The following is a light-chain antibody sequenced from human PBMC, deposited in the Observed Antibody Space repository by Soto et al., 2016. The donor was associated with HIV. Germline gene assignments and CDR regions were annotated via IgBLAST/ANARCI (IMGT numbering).Light chain of an antibody. CDR2: KAS. CDR1: QSISSW. CDR3: QQYNSYSRWT. J-gene: IGKJ1*01. V-gene: IGKV1-5*03. Sequence: DIQLTQSPSFLSASVGDRVTITCRASQSISSWLAWYQQKPGKAPKVLIYKASSLESGVPSRFSGSGSGTEFTLTISSLQPDDFATYYCQQYNSYSRWTFGQGTKVEIK.